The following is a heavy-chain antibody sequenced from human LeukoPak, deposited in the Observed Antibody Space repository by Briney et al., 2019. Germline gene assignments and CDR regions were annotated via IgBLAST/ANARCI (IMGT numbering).Heavy chain of an antibody. J-gene: IGHJ4*02. CDR1: GFTFCSYS. Sequence: AGYLRLSCAASGFTFCSYSMNWVRQAPGKGLEWVSSISSSSSYIYYADSVKGRFTISRDNAKNSLYLQMNSLRAEDTAVYYCARDGLNTAMVLYWGQGTLVTVSS. V-gene: IGHV3-21*01. CDR3: ARDGLNTAMVLY. D-gene: IGHD5-18*01. CDR2: ISSSSSYI.